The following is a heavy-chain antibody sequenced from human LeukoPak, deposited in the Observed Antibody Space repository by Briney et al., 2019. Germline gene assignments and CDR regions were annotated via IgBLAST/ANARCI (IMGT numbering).Heavy chain of an antibody. CDR3: ARDKIVGATHFDY. J-gene: IGHJ4*02. CDR2: IGSTSSNI. CDR1: GFTFSTYT. D-gene: IGHD1-26*01. Sequence: PGGSLRLSCTGSGFTFSTYTMNWVRQAPGKGLEWVASIGSTSSNINYADSVEGRFTISRDNAKNSLYLQMNSLRAEDTAVYYCARDKIVGATHFDYWGQGTLVTVSS. V-gene: IGHV3-48*01.